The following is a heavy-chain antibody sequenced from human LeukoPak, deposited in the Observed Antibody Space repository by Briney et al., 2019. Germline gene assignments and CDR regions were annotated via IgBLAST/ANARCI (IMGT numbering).Heavy chain of an antibody. D-gene: IGHD3-10*01. CDR1: GGSISSYY. J-gene: IGHJ4*02. CDR3: AREGYYGSGSYYNNYFDY. V-gene: IGHV4-59*12. CDR2: IYYSGST. Sequence: SETLSLTCTVSGGSISSYYWGWIRQPPGKGLEWIGYIYYSGSTNYNPSLKSRVTISVDTSKNQFSLKLSSVTAADTAVYYCAREGYYGSGSYYNNYFDYWGQGTLVTVSS.